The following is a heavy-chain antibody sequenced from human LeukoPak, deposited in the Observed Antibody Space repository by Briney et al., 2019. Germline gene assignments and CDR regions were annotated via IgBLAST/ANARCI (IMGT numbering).Heavy chain of an antibody. Sequence: GGSLRLSCAASGFTFSSHSMNWVRQAPGKGLEWVSSISSSGSYIYYADSVKGRFTISRDNAKNSLYLQMNSLRAEDTAVYYCARDSVGYYGSGSYYKFDYWGQGTPVTVSS. CDR1: GFTFSSHS. V-gene: IGHV3-21*01. CDR2: ISSSGSYI. D-gene: IGHD3-10*01. CDR3: ARDSVGYYGSGSYYKFDY. J-gene: IGHJ4*02.